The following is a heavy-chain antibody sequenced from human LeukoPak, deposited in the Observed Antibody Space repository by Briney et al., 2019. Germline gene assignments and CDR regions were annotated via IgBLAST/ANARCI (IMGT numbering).Heavy chain of an antibody. J-gene: IGHJ6*03. CDR2: ISSSSSYI. CDR1: GFTFSSYS. CDR3: ARGGGNTVTTTQGWYYYYYMDV. V-gene: IGHV3-21*01. Sequence: GGSLRLSCAASGFTFSSYSMNWVRQAPGKGLEWVSCISSSSSYIYYADSVKGRFTISRDNAKNSLYLQMNSLRAEDTAVYYCARGGGNTVTTTQGWYYYYYMDVWGKGTTVTISS. D-gene: IGHD4-17*01.